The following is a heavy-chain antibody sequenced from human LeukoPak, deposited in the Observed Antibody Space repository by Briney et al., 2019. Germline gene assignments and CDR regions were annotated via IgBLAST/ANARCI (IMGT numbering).Heavy chain of an antibody. CDR3: ARGPYGSGFLNWFDP. CDR2: ISSSSSYI. V-gene: IGHV3-21*01. J-gene: IGHJ5*02. D-gene: IGHD3-10*01. Sequence: GGSLRLSCAASGFTFSGYSMNWVRQAPGKGRERVSSISSSSSYIYYADSVKGRFTISRDNAKNSLYLQMNSLRADDTAVYYCARGPYGSGFLNWFDPWGQGTLVTVSS. CDR1: GFTFSGYS.